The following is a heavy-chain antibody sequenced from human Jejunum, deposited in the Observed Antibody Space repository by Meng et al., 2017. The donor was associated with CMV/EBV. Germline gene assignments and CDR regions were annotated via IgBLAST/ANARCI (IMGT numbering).Heavy chain of an antibody. V-gene: IGHV3-30*02. CDR2: INYKGNNK. D-gene: IGHD1-7*01. CDR1: FTFTSYG. J-gene: IGHJ4*02. Sequence: FTFTSYGMHWVRQAPGKGLEWVAFINYKGNNKYYADSVEGRFTISRDNSENTLYLQMDGLTADDTAVYYCAKYGRNRNWNYGEMDYWGQGTLVTVSS. CDR3: AKYGRNRNWNYGEMDY.